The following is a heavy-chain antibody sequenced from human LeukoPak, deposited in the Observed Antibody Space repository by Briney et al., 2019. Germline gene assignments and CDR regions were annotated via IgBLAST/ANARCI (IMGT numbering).Heavy chain of an antibody. V-gene: IGHV4-31*03. CDR1: GGSISRGGYY. CDR3: AADTSGYYYFDS. J-gene: IGHJ4*02. Sequence: SETLSLTCTVSGGSISRGGYYWSWIRQHPGKGLEWIGYIFYSGRSHYGGRTYYNPSLKSRINISVDTSKNQFSLKLTSVTAADSAVYYCAADTSGYYYFDSWGQGNLVTVSS. CDR2: IFYSGRSHYGGRT. D-gene: IGHD3-22*01.